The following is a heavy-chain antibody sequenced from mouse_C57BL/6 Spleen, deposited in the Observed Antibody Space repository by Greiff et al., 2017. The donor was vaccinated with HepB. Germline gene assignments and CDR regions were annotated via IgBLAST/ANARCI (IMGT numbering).Heavy chain of an antibody. CDR3: ARERRGFAY. CDR2: IYPGDGDT. Sequence: QVQLKQSGPELVKPGASVKISCKASGYAFSSSWMNWVKQRPGKGLEWIGRIYPGDGDTNYNGKFKGKATLTADKSSSTAYMQLSSLTSEDSAVYFCARERRGFAYWGQGTLVTVSA. V-gene: IGHV1-82*01. CDR1: GYAFSSSW. D-gene: IGHD1-2*01. J-gene: IGHJ3*01.